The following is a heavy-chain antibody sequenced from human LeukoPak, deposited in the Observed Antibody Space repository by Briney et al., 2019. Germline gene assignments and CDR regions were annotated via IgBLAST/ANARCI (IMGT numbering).Heavy chain of an antibody. D-gene: IGHD3-16*02. CDR1: GGSFSGYY. V-gene: IGHV4-34*01. Sequence: SETLSLTCAVYGGSFSGYYWSWIRQPPGKGLEWIGEINHSGSTNYNPFLKSRVTISVDTSKNQFSLKLSSVTAADTAVYYCARGEIGYDYVWGSYRPRHYFDYWGQGTLVTVSS. CDR3: ARGEIGYDYVWGSYRPRHYFDY. J-gene: IGHJ4*02. CDR2: INHSGST.